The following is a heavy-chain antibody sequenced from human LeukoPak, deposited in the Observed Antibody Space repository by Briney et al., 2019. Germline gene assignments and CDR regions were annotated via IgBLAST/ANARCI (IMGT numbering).Heavy chain of an antibody. Sequence: PGGSLRLSCTASGFTFSDHYMSWIRQSPGKGLEWVAYITISGSATYYADSVKGRFTISRDNAKNSMYLEMSSLRAEDTAVYYCARGNHVRGPLVGITIFGVVTGYWGQGTLVTVSS. J-gene: IGHJ4*02. CDR1: GFTFSDHY. CDR3: ARGNHVRGPLVGITIFGVVTGY. CDR2: ITISGSAT. V-gene: IGHV3-11*04. D-gene: IGHD3-3*01.